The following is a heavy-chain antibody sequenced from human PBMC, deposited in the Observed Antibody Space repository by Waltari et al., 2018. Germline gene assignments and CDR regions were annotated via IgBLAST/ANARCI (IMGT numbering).Heavy chain of an antibody. D-gene: IGHD3-3*01. CDR2: IAYNGRT. V-gene: IGHV4-59*01. CDR1: GDSINNYY. J-gene: IGHJ4*02. CDR3: GRSYDFWSGYPLDY. Sequence: QVQLQESGPGLVKPSETLSLTCAVSGDSINNYYWNWMRQPPGKELEWIGYIAYNGRTTYHPSLKSRVTISVDTSKTQFSLKLTSVTAADTAVYYCGRSYDFWSGYPLDYWGPGSLVTVSS.